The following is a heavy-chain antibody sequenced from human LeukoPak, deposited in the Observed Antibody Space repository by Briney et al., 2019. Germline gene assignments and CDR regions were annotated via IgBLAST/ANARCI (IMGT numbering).Heavy chain of an antibody. CDR3: ARSRGYKDAFDI. Sequence: GRSLRLSCAASGFTFSSYWMHWVRQAPGRGLVWVSRINSDGSSTSYADSVKGRFTISRDNAKNTLYLQMNSLRAEDTAVYYCARSRGYKDAFDIWGQGTMVTVSS. J-gene: IGHJ3*02. CDR2: INSDGSST. V-gene: IGHV3-74*01. D-gene: IGHD5-18*01. CDR1: GFTFSSYW.